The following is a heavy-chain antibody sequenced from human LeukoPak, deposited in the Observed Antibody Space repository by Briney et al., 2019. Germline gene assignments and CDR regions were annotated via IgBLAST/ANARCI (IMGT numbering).Heavy chain of an antibody. J-gene: IGHJ4*02. V-gene: IGHV3-30*18. CDR2: ISYDGSNK. CDR3: AKGQIISLYYFDY. Sequence: GGSLRLSCAASGFTFSSYGMHWVRQAPGKGLEWVAVISYDGSNKYYADSVKGRFTISRDNSKNTLYLQVNSLRAEDTAVYYCAKGQIISLYYFDYWGQGTLVTVSS. CDR1: GFTFSSYG. D-gene: IGHD3-3*02.